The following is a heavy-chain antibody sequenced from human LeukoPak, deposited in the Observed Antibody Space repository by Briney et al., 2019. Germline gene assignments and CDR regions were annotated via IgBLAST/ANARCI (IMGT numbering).Heavy chain of an antibody. CDR2: INTNTGNP. CDR3: ARDSSSWYGRDWFDP. D-gene: IGHD6-13*01. CDR1: GYTFTSYA. V-gene: IGHV7-4-1*02. J-gene: IGHJ5*02. Sequence: ASVKVSCKAPGYTFTSYAMNWVRQAPGQGLEWMGWINTNTGNPTYAQGFTGRFVFSLDTSVSTAYLQISSLKAEDTAVYYCARDSSSWYGRDWFDPWGQGTLVTVSS.